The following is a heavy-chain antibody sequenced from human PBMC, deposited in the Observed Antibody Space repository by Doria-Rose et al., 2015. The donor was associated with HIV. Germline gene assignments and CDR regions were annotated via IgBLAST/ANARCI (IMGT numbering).Heavy chain of an antibody. CDR1: QFSFNNYG. J-gene: IGHJ4*02. D-gene: IGHD4-17*01. Sequence: VQLVESGGGVVKPGGSLRLSCQASQFSFNNYGMHWVRQALGQGLEWVAFIRYDGSDKYYAGSVKGRFTISRDNSKNTLYLQMNSLRTEDTAIYYCAKDAYTRLFYGDPDYWGQGTLVIVSS. V-gene: IGHV3-30*02. CDR3: AKDAYTRLFYGDPDY. CDR2: IRYDGSDK.